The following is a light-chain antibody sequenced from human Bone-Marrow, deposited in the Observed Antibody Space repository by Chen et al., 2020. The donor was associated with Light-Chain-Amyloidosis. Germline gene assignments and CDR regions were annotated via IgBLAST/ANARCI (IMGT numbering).Light chain of an antibody. CDR1: SSDVGGYNY. CDR2: DVT. J-gene: IGLJ1*01. Sequence: QSALTQPPSASGSPGQSVTISCTGTSSDVGGYNYVSWYQQHPGKAPKLMIYDVTKRPSGVHDRFSGSKSGNTASLTISGLQAEDEADYYCCSYAGSNSFVFGTGTKVTVL. CDR3: CSYAGSNSFV. V-gene: IGLV2-8*01.